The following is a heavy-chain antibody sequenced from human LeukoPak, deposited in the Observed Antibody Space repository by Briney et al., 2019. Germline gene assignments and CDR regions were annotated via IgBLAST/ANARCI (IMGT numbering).Heavy chain of an antibody. CDR1: GFTFSSYV. V-gene: IGHV3-23*01. J-gene: IGHJ4*02. D-gene: IGHD6-19*01. CDR2: ISGSGGST. CDR3: AKDRGGWYGDFFDY. Sequence: GGSLRLSCAASGFTFSSYVMSWVRQAPGQGLEWVSAISGSGGSTYYADSVKGRFTISSDNSKNTLYLQMNSLRADDTAVYYCAKDRGGWYGDFFDYWGQGTLVTVSS.